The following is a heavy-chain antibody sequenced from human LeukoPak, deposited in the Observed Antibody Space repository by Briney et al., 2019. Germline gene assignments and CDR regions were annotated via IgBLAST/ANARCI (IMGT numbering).Heavy chain of an antibody. J-gene: IGHJ4*02. CDR3: AKSLGRSWYTFDY. D-gene: IGHD1-1*01. V-gene: IGHV3-23*01. CDR2: ISGSGGST. Sequence: PGGSLRPSCAASGFTFSSYATSWVRQAPGKGLEWVSAISGSGGSTYYADSVKGRFTISRDNSKNTLYLQMNSLRAEATAVYYCAKSLGRSWYTFDYGGQGTLVTVSS. CDR1: GFTFSSYA.